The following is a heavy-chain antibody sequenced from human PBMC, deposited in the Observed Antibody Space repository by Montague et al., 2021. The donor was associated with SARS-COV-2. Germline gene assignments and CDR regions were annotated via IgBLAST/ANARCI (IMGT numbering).Heavy chain of an antibody. J-gene: IGHJ6*02. Sequence: SETLSLTCTVSGGSISAYYWSWIRQPPGKGLEWIAYMYNSRSSNYNPSLKSRVSISVDTSKGQFSLKLTSVTAADTAVYFCAGEGITTPGAEWKILHYHGMDVWGQGTTVTVSS. D-gene: IGHD1-14*01. V-gene: IGHV4-59*13. CDR3: AGEGITTPGAEWKILHYHGMDV. CDR1: GGSISAYY. CDR2: MYNSRSS.